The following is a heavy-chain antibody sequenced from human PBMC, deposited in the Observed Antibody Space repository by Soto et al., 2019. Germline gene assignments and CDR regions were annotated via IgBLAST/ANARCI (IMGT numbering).Heavy chain of an antibody. Sequence: GESLKISCKGSGYRFTSYWIGWVRQIPGKGLEWMGIFYPGDSDTRVSPPFQGQVTISADKSISTAYLQWSSLKASDTAIYYCALSSVAAAGFDYWGQGTVLTVSS. CDR2: FYPGDSDT. V-gene: IGHV5-51*01. J-gene: IGHJ4*02. CDR3: ALSSVAAAGFDY. D-gene: IGHD6-13*01. CDR1: GYRFTSYW.